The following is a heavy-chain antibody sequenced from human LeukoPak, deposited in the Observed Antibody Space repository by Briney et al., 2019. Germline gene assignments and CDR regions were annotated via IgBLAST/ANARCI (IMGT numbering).Heavy chain of an antibody. D-gene: IGHD3-22*01. Sequence: ASVKVSCKASGYTFTGYYMHWVRQAPGQGLEWMRWINPNSGGTNYAQKFQGRVTMTRDTSISTAYMELSRLRSDDTAVYYCARDRAVSGYYYYFDYWGQGTLVTVSS. J-gene: IGHJ4*02. V-gene: IGHV1-2*02. CDR2: INPNSGGT. CDR3: ARDRAVSGYYYYFDY. CDR1: GYTFTGYY.